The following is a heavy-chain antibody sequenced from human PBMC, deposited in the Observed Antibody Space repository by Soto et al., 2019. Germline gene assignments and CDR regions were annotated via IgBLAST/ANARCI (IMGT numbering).Heavy chain of an antibody. Sequence: GASVKVSCKASGYTFTGYYMHWVRQAPGQGLEWMGWINPNSGGTNYAQKLQGWVTMTRDTSISTAYMELSRLRSDDTAVYYCARSPPPELELVAADPPGNNWFDPWGQGTLVTVSS. CDR1: GYTFTGYY. J-gene: IGHJ5*02. CDR3: ARSPPPELELVAADPPGNNWFDP. V-gene: IGHV1-2*04. CDR2: INPNSGGT. D-gene: IGHD2-15*01.